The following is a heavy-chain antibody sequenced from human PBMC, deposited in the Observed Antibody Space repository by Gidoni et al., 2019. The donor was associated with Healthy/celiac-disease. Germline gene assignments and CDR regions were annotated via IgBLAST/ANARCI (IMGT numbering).Heavy chain of an antibody. CDR3: ASSSSRTPHYFDY. CDR1: GGSISSSSYY. V-gene: IGHV4-39*01. CDR2: IYYSGST. Sequence: QLQLQESGPGLVKPSETLSLTCTVSGGSISSSSYYWGWIRPPPGKGLEWIGSIYYSGSTYYNPSLKSRVTISVDTSKNQFSLKLSSVTAADTAVYYCASSSSRTPHYFDYWGQGTLVTVSS. J-gene: IGHJ4*02. D-gene: IGHD6-19*01.